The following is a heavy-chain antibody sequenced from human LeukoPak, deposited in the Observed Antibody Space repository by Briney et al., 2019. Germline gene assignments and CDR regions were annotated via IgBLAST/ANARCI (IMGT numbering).Heavy chain of an antibody. V-gene: IGHV3-23*01. CDR2: ISGSGGNT. J-gene: IGHJ4*02. Sequence: GGSLRLSCAASGFTFSSYAMNWVRQAPGKGLEWVSAISGSGGNTYYADSVKGRFTISRDNSKNTLYLQMNSLRAEDTAIYYCAKETYSSSSGMGSDFDYWGQRTLVTVSS. CDR3: AKETYSSSSGMGSDFDY. D-gene: IGHD6-6*01. CDR1: GFTFSSYA.